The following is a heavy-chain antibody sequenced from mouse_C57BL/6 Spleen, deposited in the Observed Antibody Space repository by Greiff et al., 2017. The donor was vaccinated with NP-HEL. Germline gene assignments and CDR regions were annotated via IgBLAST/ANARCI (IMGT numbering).Heavy chain of an antibody. D-gene: IGHD2-1*01. J-gene: IGHJ3*01. Sequence: VQLQQSGAELVRPGASVKLSCTASGFNITDDYMHWLKQRPEQGLVWIGWIDPENGDTEYASKFQGKATIPADTSSNTAYLKLSSLTSEDTAVYYCTFYYGNPRFAYWGQGTLVTVSA. V-gene: IGHV14-4*01. CDR3: TFYYGNPRFAY. CDR2: IDPENGDT. CDR1: GFNITDDY.